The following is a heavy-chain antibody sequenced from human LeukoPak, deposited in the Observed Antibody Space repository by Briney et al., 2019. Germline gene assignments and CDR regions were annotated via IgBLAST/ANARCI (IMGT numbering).Heavy chain of an antibody. CDR1: GFTFSSYA. Sequence: GGSLRLSCAASGFTFSSYAMTWVRQAPGKGLEWVSAISDDGDTKYAGSVKGRFTISRDNSKNTLYLQMNNLRAEDTAIYYCTKDWSADYWAQGTLVTVSS. CDR2: ISDDGDT. CDR3: TKDWSADY. V-gene: IGHV3-23*01. J-gene: IGHJ4*02.